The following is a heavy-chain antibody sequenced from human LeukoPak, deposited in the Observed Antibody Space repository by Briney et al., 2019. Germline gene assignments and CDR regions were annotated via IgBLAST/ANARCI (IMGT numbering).Heavy chain of an antibody. CDR2: IYYSGST. CDR3: ARARQQWLVSYYFDY. J-gene: IGHJ4*02. D-gene: IGHD6-19*01. CDR1: GGSISSSSYY. Sequence: SETLSPTCTVSGGSISSSSYYWGWIRQPPGKGLEWIGSIYYSGSTYYNPSLKSRVTISVDTSKNQFSLKLSSVTAADTAVYYCARARQQWLVSYYFDYWGQGTLVTVSS. V-gene: IGHV4-39*07.